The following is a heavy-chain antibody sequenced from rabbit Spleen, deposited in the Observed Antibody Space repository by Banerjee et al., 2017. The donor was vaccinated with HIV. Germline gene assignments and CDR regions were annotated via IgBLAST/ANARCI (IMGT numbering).Heavy chain of an antibody. V-gene: IGHV1S45*01. CDR2: IYTGNGKT. CDR3: ARAIVPWLGLTRLDL. D-gene: IGHD4-1*01. CDR1: GFSFSSSYD. J-gene: IGHJ3*01. Sequence: QEQLEESGGGLVKPEGSLTLTCTASGFSFSSSYDMCWVRQAPGKGLEWIGCIYTGNGKTYYASWAKGRFTISKSSSTTVTLQMTSLTAADTATYFCARAIVPWLGLTRLDLWGQGTLVTVS.